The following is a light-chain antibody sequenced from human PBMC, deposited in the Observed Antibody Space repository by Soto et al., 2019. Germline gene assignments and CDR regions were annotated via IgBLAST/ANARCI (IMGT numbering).Light chain of an antibody. V-gene: IGLV1-44*01. Sequence: QLVLTQPPSASGTPGQRVTISCSGSSSNIGSNPVIWYQQLPGTAPKLLMYSNNQRPSGVPDRFSGSKSGTSASLAISGLQSEDEAEYHCAAWDASLYGPVFGGGTKLTVL. CDR3: AAWDASLYGPV. J-gene: IGLJ2*01. CDR2: SNN. CDR1: SSNIGSNP.